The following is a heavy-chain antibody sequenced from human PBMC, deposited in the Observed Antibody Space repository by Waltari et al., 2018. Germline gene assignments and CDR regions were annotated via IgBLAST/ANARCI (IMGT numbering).Heavy chain of an antibody. V-gene: IGHV1-46*01. J-gene: IGHJ4*02. CDR1: GYTFTSYY. CDR3: ARDFGVITMVQGVNTPPDY. D-gene: IGHD3-10*01. CDR2: INPSGGST. Sequence: QVQLVQSGAEVKKPGASVKVSCKASGYTFTSYYMHWVRQAPGQGLEWMGIINPSGGSTSYAQKFQGRVTMTRDTSTSTVYMELSSLRSEDTAVYYCARDFGVITMVQGVNTPPDYWGQGTLVTVSS.